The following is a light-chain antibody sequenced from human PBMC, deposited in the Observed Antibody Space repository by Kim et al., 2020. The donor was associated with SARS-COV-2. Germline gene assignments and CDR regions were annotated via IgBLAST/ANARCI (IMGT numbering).Light chain of an antibody. J-gene: IGLJ1*01. Sequence: VSPGQTASITCSGDKLVDKYACWYQQKPGQSPVLVIYQDSKRPSGIPERFSGSNSGNTATLTISGTQAMDEADYYCQAWDSSTRYVFGTGTKVTVL. CDR3: QAWDSSTRYV. V-gene: IGLV3-1*01. CDR2: QDS. CDR1: KLVDKY.